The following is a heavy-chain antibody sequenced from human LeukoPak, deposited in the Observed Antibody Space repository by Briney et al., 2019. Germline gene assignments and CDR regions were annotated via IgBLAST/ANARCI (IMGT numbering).Heavy chain of an antibody. V-gene: IGHV6-1*01. J-gene: IGHJ5*01. CDR3: ARLVGASWFDS. CDR2: TYYRSKWNN. Sequence: SQTLTLTCAISGDSVSTNSATWTWLRQSPSRGLEWLGRTYYRSKWNNDYAVSMKSRMTINPDTSKNQFSLQLNSVTPEDTAVYYCARLVGASWFDSWGQGTLVTVSS. D-gene: IGHD1-26*01. CDR1: GDSVSTNSAT.